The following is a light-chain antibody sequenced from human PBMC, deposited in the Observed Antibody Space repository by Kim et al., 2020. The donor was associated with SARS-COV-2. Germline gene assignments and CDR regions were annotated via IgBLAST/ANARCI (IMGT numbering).Light chain of an antibody. CDR3: QTWGSGTVV. Sequence: SVKPTCTLRSGHRSCAIASHQHQPEKGPRYLMKLTSDGSHSKGDGIPDRFSGSSSGAERSLTISSLQSEDEADYYCQTWGSGTVVFGGGTQLTVL. CDR1: SGHRSCA. CDR2: LTSDGSH. V-gene: IGLV4-69*01. J-gene: IGLJ2*01.